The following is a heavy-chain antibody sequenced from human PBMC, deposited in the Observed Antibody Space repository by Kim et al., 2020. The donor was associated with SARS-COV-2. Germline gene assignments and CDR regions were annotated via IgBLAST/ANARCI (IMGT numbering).Heavy chain of an antibody. V-gene: IGHV3-9*01. CDR2: ISWNSGTK. J-gene: IGHJ2*01. Sequence: GGSLRLSCAASGFNFGDYAMHWVRQAPGKGLEWVSGISWNSGTKNYVDSVKGRFTISRDNVKKYLHLQMDSLRLEDTAFYYCAKASGDWYFDLWGRATLV. CDR3: AKASGDWYFDL. CDR1: GFNFGDYA. D-gene: IGHD3-10*01.